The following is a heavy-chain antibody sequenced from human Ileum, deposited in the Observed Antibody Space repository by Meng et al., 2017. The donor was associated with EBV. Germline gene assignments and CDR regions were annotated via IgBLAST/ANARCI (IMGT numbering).Heavy chain of an antibody. CDR2: VVYSGTT. V-gene: IGHV4-39*01. J-gene: IGHJ4*02. CDR3: ARHHHSPTFDY. Sequence: LQQHGSGPGLVKPSETLSRTCTVSGGSISSSSYYWAWIRQPPGEGLEWIGSVVYSGTTYYTSSLKSRVSISVDTSKNQFSLKLSSVTAADTAVYYCARHHHSPTFDYWGQGTLVTVSS. D-gene: IGHD1-14*01. CDR1: GGSISSSSYY.